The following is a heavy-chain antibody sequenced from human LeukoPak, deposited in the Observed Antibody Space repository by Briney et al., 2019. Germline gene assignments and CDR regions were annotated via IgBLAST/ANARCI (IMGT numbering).Heavy chain of an antibody. CDR2: INHSGST. J-gene: IGHJ3*02. D-gene: IGHD3-10*01. Sequence: SETLSLTCAVYGGSFSGYYWSWLRQPPGKGLEWIGEINHSGSTNYNPSPKSRVTISVDTSKNQFSLKLSSVTAADTAVHYCARGKLWPHRAFDIWGQGTMVTVSS. V-gene: IGHV4-34*01. CDR3: ARGKLWPHRAFDI. CDR1: GGSFSGYY.